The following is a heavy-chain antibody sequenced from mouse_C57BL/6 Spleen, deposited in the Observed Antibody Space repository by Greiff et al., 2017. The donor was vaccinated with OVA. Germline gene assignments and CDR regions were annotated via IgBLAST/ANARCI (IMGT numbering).Heavy chain of an antibody. J-gene: IGHJ1*03. D-gene: IGHD1-1*01. V-gene: IGHV5-17*01. CDR3: ARRSYDWYFDV. CDR1: GFTFSDYG. Sequence: EVQRVESGGGLVKPGGSLKLSCAASGFTFSDYGMHWVRQAPEKGLEWVAYISSGSSTIYYADTVKGRFTISRYNAKNTLFLQMTSLRSEDTAMYYCARRSYDWYFDVWGTGTTVTVSS. CDR2: ISSGSSTI.